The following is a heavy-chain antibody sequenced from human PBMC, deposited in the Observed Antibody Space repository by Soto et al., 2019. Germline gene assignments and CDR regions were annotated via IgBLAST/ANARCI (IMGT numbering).Heavy chain of an antibody. Sequence: PSERLPLTCAVYGGSFSGYYWSGIRQPPGKGLEWIGEINHSGSTNYNPSLKSRVTISVDTSKNQFSLKLSSVTAADTAVYYCARASLVLGYCSGGSCYVAGENCYTFFGMDVLFQG. V-gene: IGHV4-34*01. J-gene: IGHJ6*02. CDR2: INHSGST. CDR1: GGSFSGYY. CDR3: ARASLVLGYCSGGSCYVAGENCYTFFGMDV. D-gene: IGHD2-15*01.